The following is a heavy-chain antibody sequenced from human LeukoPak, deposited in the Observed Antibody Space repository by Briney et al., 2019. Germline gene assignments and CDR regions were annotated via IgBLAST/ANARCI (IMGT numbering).Heavy chain of an antibody. D-gene: IGHD3-16*01. J-gene: IGHJ6*03. CDR2: INPNSGGT. V-gene: IGHV1-2*02. CDR1: GYTFTGYY. Sequence: ASVKVSCKASGYTFTGYYMHWVRQAPGQGLEWMGWINPNSGGTNYAQKFQGRVTMTRDTSISTAYMELSRLRSDDTAVYYCARGKWGMGYYYYMDVWGKGTTVTVSS. CDR3: ARGKWGMGYYYYMDV.